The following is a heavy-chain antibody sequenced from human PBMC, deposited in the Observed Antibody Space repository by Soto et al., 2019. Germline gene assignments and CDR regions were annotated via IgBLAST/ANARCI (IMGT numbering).Heavy chain of an antibody. Sequence: SGPKLVNPTETLTLTFTVSVFSLSNARVGVSWIRQPPGKALEWLAHIFSNDEKSYRTSLKSRLTISKDTSKNQVVLTVTNMDPVDTATYYCARIQVATVVTEGDYFDYWGQGTLVTSPQ. V-gene: IGHV2-26*01. CDR1: VFSLSNARVG. J-gene: IGHJ4*02. CDR2: IFSNDEK. CDR3: ARIQVATVVTEGDYFDY. D-gene: IGHD5-12*01.